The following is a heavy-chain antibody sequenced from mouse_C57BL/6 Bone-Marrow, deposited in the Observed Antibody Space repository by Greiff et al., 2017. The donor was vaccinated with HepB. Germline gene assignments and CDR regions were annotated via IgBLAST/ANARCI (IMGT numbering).Heavy chain of an antibody. CDR3: AGDDGFLYAMDY. Sequence: QVHVKQPGAELVKPGASVKLSCKASGYTFTSYWMHWVKQRPGQGLEWIGMIYPNSGSTNYNEKFKSKATLTVDTSSSTAYMQLSSLTSEDSAVYYCAGDDGFLYAMDYRGQGTSVTVSS. CDR2: IYPNSGST. D-gene: IGHD2-3*01. CDR1: GYTFTSYW. J-gene: IGHJ4*01. V-gene: IGHV1-64*01.